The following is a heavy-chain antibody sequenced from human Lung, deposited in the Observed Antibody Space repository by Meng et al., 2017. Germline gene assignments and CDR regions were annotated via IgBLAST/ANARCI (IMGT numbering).Heavy chain of an antibody. Sequence: QMELQQGVDGLLKPSVDLSLHCVVSGGSFSYYYWSWIRQPPGKGLEWIGEINHSGSTNYNPSLESRATISVDTSQNNLSLKLSSVTAADSAVYYCARGPTTMAHDFDYWGQGTLVTVSS. D-gene: IGHD4-11*01. CDR2: INHSGST. J-gene: IGHJ4*02. V-gene: IGHV4-34*01. CDR1: GGSFSYYY. CDR3: ARGPTTMAHDFDY.